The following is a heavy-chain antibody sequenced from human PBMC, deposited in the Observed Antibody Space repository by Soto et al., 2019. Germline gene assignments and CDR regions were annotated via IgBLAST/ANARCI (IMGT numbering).Heavy chain of an antibody. CDR3: ARDPTVAGPTTFDY. CDR2: IDIAGSTT. J-gene: IGHJ4*02. D-gene: IGHD6-19*01. Sequence: PGGSLRLSCAASGFTFSSYWMHWVRQTPGKGLVWVSRIDIAGSTTTYADSVKGRFTISRDNAKNTLYLQMNSLRAEDTAVYYCARDPTVAGPTTFDYCGQGTLVTVSS. V-gene: IGHV3-74*01. CDR1: GFTFSSYW.